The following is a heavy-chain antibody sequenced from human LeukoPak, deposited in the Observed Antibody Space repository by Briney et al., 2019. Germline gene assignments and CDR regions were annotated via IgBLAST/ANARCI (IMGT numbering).Heavy chain of an antibody. CDR3: AKDSSQGGDYFDY. V-gene: IGHV3-23*01. CDR1: GFNFKNYA. J-gene: IGHJ4*02. D-gene: IGHD3-16*01. CDR2: VNGSGVIT. Sequence: GGSLRLSCAATGFNFKNYAMNWARQAPGKGLEWVSAVNGSGVITYYSDSVKGRFTISRDNSKNTLYLQMNSLRAADTAIYYCAKDSSQGGDYFDYWGQGTLVTVSS.